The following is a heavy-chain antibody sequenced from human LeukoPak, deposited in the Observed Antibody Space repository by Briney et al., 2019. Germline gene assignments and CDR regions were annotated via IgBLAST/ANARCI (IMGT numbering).Heavy chain of an antibody. CDR3: ARSGYYSVDY. V-gene: IGHV4-34*01. CDR1: GGSFSGYY. Sequence: SETLSLTCAVYGGSFSGYYWSWIRQPPGKGLEWIGEINHSGSTNYNPSLKSRVTISVDTSKNQFSLKLSSVTAADTAVYYCARSGYYSVDYWGQGTLVTVSS. CDR2: INHSGST. J-gene: IGHJ4*02. D-gene: IGHD3-22*01.